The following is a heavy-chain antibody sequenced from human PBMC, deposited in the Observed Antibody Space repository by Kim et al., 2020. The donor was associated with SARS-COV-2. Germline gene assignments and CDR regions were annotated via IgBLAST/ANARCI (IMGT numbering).Heavy chain of an antibody. CDR3: ARHYASGTYPLDY. CDR2: IRYGESP. D-gene: IGHD3-10*01. V-gene: IGHV4-59*08. Sequence: SETLSLTCTVSGDSISGSYWSWIRQPPGKGLEWIGYIRYGESPNYNPSLKSRLTMSVDTSKNQLSLKLSSMTAADTAVYYCARHYASGTYPLDYWGQGALVTVSS. CDR1: GDSISGSY. J-gene: IGHJ4*02.